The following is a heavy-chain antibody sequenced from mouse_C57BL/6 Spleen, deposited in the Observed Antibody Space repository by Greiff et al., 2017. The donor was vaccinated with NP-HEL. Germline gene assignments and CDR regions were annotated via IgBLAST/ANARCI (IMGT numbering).Heavy chain of an antibody. V-gene: IGHV1-50*01. CDR3: AVYGNSPGY. J-gene: IGHJ4*01. CDR1: GYTFTSYW. D-gene: IGHD2-1*01. Sequence: VQLQQPGAELVKPGASVKLSCKASGYTFTSYWMQWVKQRPGQGLEWIGEIDPSDSYTNYNQKFKGKATLTVDTSSSTAYMQLSSLTSEDSAVYYCAVYGNSPGYWGQGTSVTVSS. CDR2: IDPSDSYT.